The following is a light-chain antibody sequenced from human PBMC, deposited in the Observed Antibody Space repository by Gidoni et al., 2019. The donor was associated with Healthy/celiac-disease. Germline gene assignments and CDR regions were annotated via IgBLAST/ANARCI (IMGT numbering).Light chain of an antibody. V-gene: IGLV3-9*01. CDR2: RDS. Sequence: SYELPPPLPVPEALGQTAMITCGGNNTGSKNVHWYQQKPGQAPVLVIYRDSNRPSGLPERFSGSNSGNTATRTSSRAQAGDEADYYYQVWDSSTAVFGTGTKVTVL. CDR3: QVWDSSTAV. CDR1: NTGSKN. J-gene: IGLJ1*01.